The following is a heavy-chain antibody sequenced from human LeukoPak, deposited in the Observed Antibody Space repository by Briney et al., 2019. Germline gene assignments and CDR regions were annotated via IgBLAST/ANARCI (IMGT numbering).Heavy chain of an antibody. Sequence: GGSLRLSCATSGFTLSDHYIDWVRQAPGKGLEWVGCIRNKANSYATECAASVKGRFTISRDDSQNSLYLQMNSLKTEDTAVYYCARSYCSSTNCYGLDYFDYWGQGTLVTVSS. V-gene: IGHV3-72*01. CDR2: IRNKANSYAT. CDR1: GFTLSDHY. D-gene: IGHD2-2*01. CDR3: ARSYCSSTNCYGLDYFDY. J-gene: IGHJ4*02.